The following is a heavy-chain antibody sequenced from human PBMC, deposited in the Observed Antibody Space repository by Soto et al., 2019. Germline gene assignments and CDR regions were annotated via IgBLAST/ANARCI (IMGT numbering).Heavy chain of an antibody. Sequence: ASVKVSGEASRYTFPSYGISWVRQAPGQGLEWMGWISAYNGNTNYAQKLQGRVTMTTDTSTSTAYMELRSLRSDDTAVYYCARVVGARTHYGMDVWGQGTTVTVSS. J-gene: IGHJ6*02. CDR2: ISAYNGNT. D-gene: IGHD1-26*01. CDR3: ARVVGARTHYGMDV. CDR1: RYTFPSYG. V-gene: IGHV1-18*01.